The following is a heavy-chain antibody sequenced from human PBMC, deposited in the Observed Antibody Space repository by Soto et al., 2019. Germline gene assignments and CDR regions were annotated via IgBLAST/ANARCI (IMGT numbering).Heavy chain of an antibody. CDR1: GGSISSSSYY. Sequence: ETLSLTCTVSGGSISSSSYYWGWIRQPPGKGLEWIGSIYYSGSTYYNPSLKSRVTISVDTSKNQFSLKLSSVTAADTAVYYCARLSLSDNVLLWFGGADYGMDVWGQGTTVTVSS. D-gene: IGHD3-10*01. J-gene: IGHJ6*02. CDR2: IYYSGST. CDR3: ARLSLSDNVLLWFGGADYGMDV. V-gene: IGHV4-39*01.